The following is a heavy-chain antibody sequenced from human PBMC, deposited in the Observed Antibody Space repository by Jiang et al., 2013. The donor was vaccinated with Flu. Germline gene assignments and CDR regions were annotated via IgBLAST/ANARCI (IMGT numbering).Heavy chain of an antibody. Sequence: GAEVKKPGASVKVSCKASGYTFTSYGISWVRQAPGQGLEWMGWISAYNGNTNYAQKLQGRVTMTTDTSTSTAYMELRSLRSDDTAVYYCARDDAYYYGSGSYYNVGDYWGQGTLVTVSS. CDR3: ARDDAYYYGSGSYYNVGDY. CDR2: ISAYNGNT. V-gene: IGHV1-18*01. J-gene: IGHJ4*02. CDR1: GYTFTSYG. D-gene: IGHD3-10*01.